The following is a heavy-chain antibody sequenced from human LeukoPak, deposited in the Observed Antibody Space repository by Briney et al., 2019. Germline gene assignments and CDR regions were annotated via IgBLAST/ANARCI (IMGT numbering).Heavy chain of an antibody. CDR1: GFTVSSNY. Sequence: GGSLRLSCAASGFTVSSNYMSWVRQPPGKGLEWVSVIYSGGSTYYDDSVKGRFTISRDNSKNTLYLQMNSLRAEDTAVYYCARVDCSSTSCPYYYGMDVWGKGTTVTVSS. V-gene: IGHV3-53*03. CDR2: IYSGGST. D-gene: IGHD2-2*01. CDR3: ARVDCSSTSCPYYYGMDV. J-gene: IGHJ6*04.